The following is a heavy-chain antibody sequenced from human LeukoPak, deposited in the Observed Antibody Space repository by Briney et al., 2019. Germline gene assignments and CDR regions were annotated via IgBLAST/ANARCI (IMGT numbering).Heavy chain of an antibody. CDR2: IKPHSGGT. CDR1: GYTFTSCY. CDR3: ATFSSGWYLGPMDV. Sequence: ASVKVSCKASGYTFTSCYIHWVRQAPGQGLECMGWIKPHSGGTKYAQKFQGRVTMTSDSSISTAYMELTRLTSDDTAMYYCATFSSGWYLGPMDVWGKGTTVIVSS. J-gene: IGHJ6*03. V-gene: IGHV1-2*02. D-gene: IGHD6-19*01.